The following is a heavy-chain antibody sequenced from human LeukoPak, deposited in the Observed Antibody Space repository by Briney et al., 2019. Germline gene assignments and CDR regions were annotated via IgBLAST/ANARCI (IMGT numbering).Heavy chain of an antibody. CDR3: ARDLTEQQLAQSFDY. Sequence: PGGSLRLSCAASGFTFSNYGMSWVRQAPGKGLEWVSSISPNGGNTYYVDSVKGRFTISRDNSKNTLYLQMNSLRAEDTAVYYCARDLTEQQLAQSFDYWGQGTLVTVSS. CDR2: ISPNGGNT. CDR1: GFTFSNYG. V-gene: IGHV3-23*01. J-gene: IGHJ4*02. D-gene: IGHD6-13*01.